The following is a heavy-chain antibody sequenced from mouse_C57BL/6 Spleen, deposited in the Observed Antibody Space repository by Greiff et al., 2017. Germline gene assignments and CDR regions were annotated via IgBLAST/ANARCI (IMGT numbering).Heavy chain of an antibody. CDR1: GYTFTSYG. CDR3: AREGDYYGSSSYAMDY. V-gene: IGHV1-81*01. CDR2: IYPRSGNP. D-gene: IGHD1-1*01. J-gene: IGHJ4*01. Sequence: QVQLQQSGAELARPGASVKLSCKASGYTFTSYGISWVKQRTGQGLEWIGEIYPRSGNPYYNEKFKGKATLTADKSSSTAYMELRSLTSEDSAVYFCAREGDYYGSSSYAMDYWGQGTSVTVSS.